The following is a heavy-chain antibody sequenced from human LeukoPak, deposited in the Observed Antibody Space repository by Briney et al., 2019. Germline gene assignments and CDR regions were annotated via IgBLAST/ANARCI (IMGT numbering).Heavy chain of an antibody. D-gene: IGHD5-18*01. CDR3: ARGMGYSYGHPQGAFDI. J-gene: IGHJ3*02. CDR2: IIPIFGTA. CDR1: GGTFSSYA. V-gene: IGHV1-69*05. Sequence: SVKVSCKASGGTFSSYAISWVRQAPGQGLEWMGGIIPIFGTANYAQKFQGRVTITTDESTSTAYMELRSLRSEDTAVYHCARGMGYSYGHPQGAFDIWGQGTMVTVSS.